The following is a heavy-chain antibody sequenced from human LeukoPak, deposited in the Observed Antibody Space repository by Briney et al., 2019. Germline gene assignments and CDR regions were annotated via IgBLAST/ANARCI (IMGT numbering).Heavy chain of an antibody. V-gene: IGHV3-53*01. D-gene: IGHD2-15*01. CDR1: GFTVSSNY. Sequence: PGGSLRLSCAASGFTVSSNYMSWVRQAPGKGLEWVSVIYSGGSTYYADSVKGRFTIPRDSSKNTLYLQMNSLRAEDTAVYYCAREGTSYCSGGSCYDNWFDPWGQGTLVTVSS. CDR3: AREGTSYCSGGSCYDNWFDP. CDR2: IYSGGST. J-gene: IGHJ5*02.